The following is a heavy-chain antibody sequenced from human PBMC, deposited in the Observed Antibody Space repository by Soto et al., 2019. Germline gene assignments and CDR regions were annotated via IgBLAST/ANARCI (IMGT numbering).Heavy chain of an antibody. J-gene: IGHJ6*02. V-gene: IGHV4-34*01. CDR2: INHSGST. D-gene: IGHD3-10*01. CDR3: ASLRITMVRGVIMYYYGMDV. CDR1: GGSFSGYY. Sequence: SETLPLTCAVYGGSFSGYYWSWIRQPPGKGLEWIGEINHSGSTNYNPSLKSRVTISVDTSKNQFSLKLSSVTAADTAVYYCASLRITMVRGVIMYYYGMDVWGQGTTVTVSS.